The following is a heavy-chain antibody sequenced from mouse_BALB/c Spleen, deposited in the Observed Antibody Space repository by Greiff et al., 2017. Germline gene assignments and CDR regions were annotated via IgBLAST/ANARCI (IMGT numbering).Heavy chain of an antibody. CDR1: GFTFSSFG. D-gene: IGHD1-1*01. J-gene: IGHJ4*01. Sequence: EVKLMESGGGLVQPGGSRKLSCAASGFTFSSFGMHWVRQAPEKGLEWVAYISSGSSTIYYADTVKGRFPISRDNPKNTLFLQMTSLRSEDTAMYYCARTYYYGSSHYAMDYWGQGTSVTVSS. CDR3: ARTYYYGSSHYAMDY. V-gene: IGHV5-17*02. CDR2: ISSGSSTI.